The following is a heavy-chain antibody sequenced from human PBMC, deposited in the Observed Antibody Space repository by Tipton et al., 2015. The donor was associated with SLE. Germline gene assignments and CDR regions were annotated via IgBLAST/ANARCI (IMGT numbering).Heavy chain of an antibody. J-gene: IGHJ5*02. CDR3: ARVIDRSGYSSSWSGNWLDP. Sequence: SLRLSCAASGFTFDDYGMSWVRQAPGKGLEWVSGINWNGDSTGYADSVKGRFTISRDNAKNSLYLQMNSPRAEDTALYYCARVIDRSGYSSSWSGNWLDPWGQGTLVTVSS. CDR1: GFTFDDYG. CDR2: INWNGDST. D-gene: IGHD6-13*01. V-gene: IGHV3-20*04.